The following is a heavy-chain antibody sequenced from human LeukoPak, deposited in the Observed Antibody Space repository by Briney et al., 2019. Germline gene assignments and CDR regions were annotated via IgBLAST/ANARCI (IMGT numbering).Heavy chain of an antibody. V-gene: IGHV3-7*01. CDR3: ARDGDGYHY. D-gene: IGHD5-18*01. Sequence: PGGSLRLSCAASGLTVSTNYMSWVRQAPGKGLEWVANIKEDGSDKYYVDSVKGRFTISRDNAKNSLFLQMNSLRAEDTAVYYCARDGDGYHYWGQGTLVTVSS. J-gene: IGHJ4*02. CDR2: IKEDGSDK. CDR1: GLTVSTNY.